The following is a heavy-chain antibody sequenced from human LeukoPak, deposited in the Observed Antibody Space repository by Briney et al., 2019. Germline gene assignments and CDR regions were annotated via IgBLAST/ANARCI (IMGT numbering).Heavy chain of an antibody. CDR3: ARVAGGSYSDYFDY. D-gene: IGHD1-26*01. J-gene: IGHJ4*02. CDR2: IYYSGST. Sequence: SETLSLTCTVSGGSISSYYWSWIRQPPGKGLEWIGYIYYSGSTNYNPSLKSRVTISVDTSKNQFSLKLSSVTAADTAVYYCARVAGGSYSDYFDYWGQGTLVTVSS. V-gene: IGHV4-59*12. CDR1: GGSISSYY.